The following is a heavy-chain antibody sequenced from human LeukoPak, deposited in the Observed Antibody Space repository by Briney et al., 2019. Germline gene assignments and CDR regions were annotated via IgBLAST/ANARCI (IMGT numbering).Heavy chain of an antibody. J-gene: IGHJ4*02. CDR2: IGNNGNTI. CDR1: EFTFSHYE. D-gene: IGHD3-3*01. V-gene: IGHV3-48*03. CDR3: ARTYYDFWSGYYERYYFDY. Sequence: GGSLRLSCAASEFTFSHYEMNWVRQAPGKGLEWVSYIGNNGNTIYYADSVKGRFTISRDNAKNSLYLQMNSLRAEDTAVYYCARTYYDFWSGYYERYYFDYWGQGTLVTVSS.